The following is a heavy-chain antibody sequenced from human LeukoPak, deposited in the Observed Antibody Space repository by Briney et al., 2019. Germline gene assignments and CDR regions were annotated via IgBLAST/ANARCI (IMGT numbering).Heavy chain of an antibody. J-gene: IGHJ4*02. CDR3: VRDGTDGYNLLF. Sequence: PSETLSLTCTVSGGSIRSGGYYWGWIRQPPGKGLEWIATIYYSGSTYSNPSLKSRVSISVDTSKNQFSLRLTSVTAADTAVYYCVRDGTDGYNLLFWGQGTLVTVSS. CDR1: GGSIRSGGYY. D-gene: IGHD5-24*01. V-gene: IGHV4-39*07. CDR2: IYYSGST.